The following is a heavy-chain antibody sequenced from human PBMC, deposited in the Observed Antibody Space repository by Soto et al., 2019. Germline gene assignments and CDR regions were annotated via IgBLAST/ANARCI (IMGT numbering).Heavy chain of an antibody. CDR3: ANRVSQYSGSYVF. CDR2: INPNSGGT. Sequence: ASVKVSCKASGYTFTACYMHWVRQAPGQGLEWMGWINPNSGGTNYAQKFQGRVTMTRDTSISTAYMELSRLRSDDTATYYCANRVSQYSGSYVFWGQGTLVTVSS. D-gene: IGHD1-26*01. J-gene: IGHJ4*02. CDR1: GYTFTACY. V-gene: IGHV1-2*02.